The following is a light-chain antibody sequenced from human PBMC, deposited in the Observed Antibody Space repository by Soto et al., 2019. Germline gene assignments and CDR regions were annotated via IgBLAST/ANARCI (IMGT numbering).Light chain of an antibody. V-gene: IGLV2-23*01. J-gene: IGLJ3*02. CDR3: CSYAGSDNWA. Sequence: QSVLTQPASVSGSPGQSITISCTGTSSDVGSYNLVSWYQHHPGKAPKLVIYENTKRPSGVSDRFSGSKSGNTASLTISGLQAEDEADYYCCSYAGSDNWAFGGGTQLTVL. CDR2: ENT. CDR1: SSDVGSYNL.